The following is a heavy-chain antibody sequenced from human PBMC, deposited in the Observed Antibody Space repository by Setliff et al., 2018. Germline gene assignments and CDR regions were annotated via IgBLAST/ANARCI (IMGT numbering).Heavy chain of an antibody. V-gene: IGHV3-33*06. CDR1: GFTFSSYG. CDR3: AKVEVTAGYGMDV. D-gene: IGHD2-21*02. J-gene: IGHJ6*02. Sequence: PGGSLRLSCAASGFTFSSYGTHWVRQAPGKGLEWVAVIWYDGSNKYHADSVKGRFTISRDNSKNTLYLQMNSLRAEDTAVYYCAKVEVTAGYGMDVWGQGTTVTVSS. CDR2: IWYDGSNK.